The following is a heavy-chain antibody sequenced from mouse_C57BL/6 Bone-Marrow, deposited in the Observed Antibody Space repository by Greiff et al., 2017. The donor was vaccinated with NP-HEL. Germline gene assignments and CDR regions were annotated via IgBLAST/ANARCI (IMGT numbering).Heavy chain of an antibody. Sequence: EVMLVESGPELVKPGDSVKISCKASGYSFTGYFMNWVMQSHGKSLEWIGRINPYNGDTFYNQKFKGKATLTVDKSSSTAHMELRSLTSEDSAVYYCARYGITTVVGAMDYWGQGTSVTVSS. J-gene: IGHJ4*01. CDR3: ARYGITTVVGAMDY. CDR1: GYSFTGYF. CDR2: INPYNGDT. V-gene: IGHV1-20*01. D-gene: IGHD1-1*01.